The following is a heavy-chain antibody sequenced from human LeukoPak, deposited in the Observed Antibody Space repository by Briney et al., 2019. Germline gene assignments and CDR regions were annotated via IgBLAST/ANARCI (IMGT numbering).Heavy chain of an antibody. CDR3: ARSAADCSSTSCHIYYMDV. J-gene: IGHJ6*03. V-gene: IGHV1-8*01. CDR1: RYTFTSYD. CDR2: MNPNSGNT. D-gene: IGHD2-2*01. Sequence: VASVKVSCKASRYTFTSYDINWVRQATGQGLEWMGWMNPNSGNTGYAQKFQGRVTMTRNTSISTAYMELSSLRSEDTAVYYCARSAADCSSTSCHIYYMDVWGKGTTVTISS.